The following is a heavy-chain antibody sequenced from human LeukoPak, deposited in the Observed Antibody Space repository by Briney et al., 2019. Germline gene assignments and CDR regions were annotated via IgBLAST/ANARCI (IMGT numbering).Heavy chain of an antibody. CDR3: AKDGPVLRDFDY. Sequence: RRGESLRLSCAASELHALTWDRQGPGNGREWVSAISRSGGRTYYADSVKVRFTISRDKSNNTMYLQMNSLRAEDTAVYYCAKDGPVLRDFDYWGQGALVTVSS. J-gene: IGHJ4*02. CDR1: ELHA. V-gene: IGHV3-23*01. D-gene: IGHD3-16*01. CDR2: ISRSGGRT.